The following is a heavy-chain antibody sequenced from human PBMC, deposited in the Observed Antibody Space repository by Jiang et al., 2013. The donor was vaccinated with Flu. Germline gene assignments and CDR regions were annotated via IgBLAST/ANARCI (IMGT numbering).Heavy chain of an antibody. D-gene: IGHD6-13*01. J-gene: IGHJ4*02. CDR3: ARDLAAAGTKFYYFDY. Sequence: QTLSLTCAIFGDSVSSNSAAWNWIRQSPPRGLEWLGRTYYRSKWYNDYAVSVKSRITINPDTSKNQFSLQLNSVTPEDTAVYYCARDLAAAGTKFYYFDYWGQGTLV. CDR2: TYYRSKWYN. CDR1: GDSVSSNSAA. V-gene: IGHV6-1*01.